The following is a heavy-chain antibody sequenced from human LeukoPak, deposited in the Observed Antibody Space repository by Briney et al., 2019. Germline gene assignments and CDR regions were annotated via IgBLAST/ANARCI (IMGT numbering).Heavy chain of an antibody. V-gene: IGHV1-2*02. D-gene: IGHD3-9*01. J-gene: IGHJ4*02. CDR1: GYTFTGYY. Sequence: GASVKVSCKASGYTFTGYYMHWVRQTPGQGLEWMGWINPKSGGTNYAQKFQGRVTMTRDTSISTAYMEVSRMTSDDTAVNYCATSGGTTGPELDYWGQGTLVTVSS. CDR3: ATSGGTTGPELDY. CDR2: INPKSGGT.